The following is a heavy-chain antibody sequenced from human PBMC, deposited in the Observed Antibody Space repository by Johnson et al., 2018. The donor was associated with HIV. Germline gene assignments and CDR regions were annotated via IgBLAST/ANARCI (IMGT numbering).Heavy chain of an antibody. Sequence: VQLVESGGGLVKPGGSLRLSCAASGFTVNSNYMSWVRQAPGKGLEWVSVIYSGGSTYYAASVTGRFTISRDNSKNTLYLEMNSLRAEDTAVYYCTRLPSGYSRDAFDIWGQGTMVTVSS. V-gene: IGHV3-66*02. CDR3: TRLPSGYSRDAFDI. D-gene: IGHD5-18*01. J-gene: IGHJ3*02. CDR2: IYSGGST. CDR1: GFTVNSNY.